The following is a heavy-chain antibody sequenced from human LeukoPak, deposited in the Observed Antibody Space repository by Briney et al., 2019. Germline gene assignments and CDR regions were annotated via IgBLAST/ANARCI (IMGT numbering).Heavy chain of an antibody. D-gene: IGHD2-21*02. CDR3: TADRVVTTDYAMDV. V-gene: IGHV3-15*01. J-gene: IGHJ6*02. CDR2: IKRKTDGGTT. CDR1: GFAFTNAW. Sequence: GRSLRLSCAASGFAFTNAWMNWVRQAPGKGLEWVGRIKRKTDGGTTDYAVPVKGRFTVSKDDSETTLYLQMDSLKTEDTAVYYCTADRVVTTDYAMDVWGRGTTVTVSS.